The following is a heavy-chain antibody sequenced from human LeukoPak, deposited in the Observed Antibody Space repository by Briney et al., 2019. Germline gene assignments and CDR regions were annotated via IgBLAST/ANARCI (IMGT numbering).Heavy chain of an antibody. J-gene: IGHJ4*02. CDR1: GFTFDDYA. D-gene: IGHD3-22*01. CDR2: ISWNSGSI. Sequence: PGRSLRLSCAASGFTFDDYAMHWVRQALGKGLEWVSGISWNSGSIGYADSVKGRFTISRDNAKNSLYLQMNSLRAEDTALYYCAKDTYYDSSGYYDYWGQGTLVTVSS. V-gene: IGHV3-9*01. CDR3: AKDTYYDSSGYYDY.